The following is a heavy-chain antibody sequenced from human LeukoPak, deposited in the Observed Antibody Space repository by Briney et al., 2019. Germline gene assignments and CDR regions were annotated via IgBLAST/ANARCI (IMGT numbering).Heavy chain of an antibody. CDR3: RASDSGCATSDSGYHRERYKCFDP. Sequence: ASVKVSCKASGGTFNSYAINWVRQTPGQGLEWMGGIIPIFGTPNYAQKFQGRVTITADESTSTAYMELSSLRSEDTAVYYGRASDSGCATSDSGYHRERYKCFDPWGQGTLVSVSS. J-gene: IGHJ5*02. D-gene: IGHD5-12*01. CDR1: GGTFNSYA. CDR2: IIPIFGTP. V-gene: IGHV1-69*13.